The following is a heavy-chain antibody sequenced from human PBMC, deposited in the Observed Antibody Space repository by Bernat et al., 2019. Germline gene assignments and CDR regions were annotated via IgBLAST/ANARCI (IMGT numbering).Heavy chain of an antibody. CDR2: ISSSSTI. CDR3: ARDRKDSSGYYPSGSLDY. D-gene: IGHD3-22*01. CDR1: GFTFSSYS. Sequence: VQLVESGGGLVQPGGSLRLSCAASGFTFSSYSMNWVRQAPGKGLEWVSYISSSSTIYYAESVKGRFTISRDNAKNSLYLQMNSLRDEDTAVYYCARDRKDSSGYYPSGSLDYWGQGTLVTVSS. V-gene: IGHV3-48*02. J-gene: IGHJ4*02.